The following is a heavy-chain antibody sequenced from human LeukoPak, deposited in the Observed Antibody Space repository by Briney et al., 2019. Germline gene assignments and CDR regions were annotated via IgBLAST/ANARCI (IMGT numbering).Heavy chain of an antibody. Sequence: ASVKVSCKASGYTFTSYGISWVRQAPGQGLEWMGWISAYNGNTNYAQKLQGRVTMTTDTSTSTAYMELRSLRSDDTAVYYCARYTVWEQQRGDLDYWGQGTLVTVSS. J-gene: IGHJ4*02. V-gene: IGHV1-18*01. CDR2: ISAYNGNT. CDR1: GYTFTSYG. CDR3: ARYTVWEQQRGDLDY. D-gene: IGHD1-26*01.